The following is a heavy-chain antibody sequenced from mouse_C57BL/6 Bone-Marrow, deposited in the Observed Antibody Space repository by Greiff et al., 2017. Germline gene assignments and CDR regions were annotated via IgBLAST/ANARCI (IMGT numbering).Heavy chain of an antibody. CDR3: ARSVRRYYDY. CDR2: IYPSGSYT. J-gene: IGHJ2*01. Sequence: VHLQQPGAELVMPGASVKLSCKASGYTFTSYWMNWVKQRPGQGLEWIGEIYPSGSYTNYNEKFKGKSTMTVDKSSSTAYMQLSSLTSEDSAVYYCARSVRRYYDYWGQGTTLTVSS. V-gene: IGHV1-69*01. CDR1: GYTFTSYW.